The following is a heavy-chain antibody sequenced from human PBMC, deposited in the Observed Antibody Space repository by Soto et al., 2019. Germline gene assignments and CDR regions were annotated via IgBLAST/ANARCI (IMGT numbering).Heavy chain of an antibody. CDR3: AKTPGYELSPFDY. Sequence: QVQLVESGGGVVQPGRSLRLSCAASGFTFSSYGMHWVRQAPGKGLEWVAVISYDGSNKYYADSVKGRFTISRDNSKNTLYLQMNSLRAEDTAVYYCAKTPGYELSPFDYWGQGTLVTVSS. CDR2: ISYDGSNK. CDR1: GFTFSSYG. D-gene: IGHD5-12*01. J-gene: IGHJ4*02. V-gene: IGHV3-30*18.